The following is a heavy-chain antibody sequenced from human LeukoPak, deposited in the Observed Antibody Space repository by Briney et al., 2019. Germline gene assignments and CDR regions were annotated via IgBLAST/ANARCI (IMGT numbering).Heavy chain of an antibody. CDR2: MNPNSGNT. D-gene: IGHD3-16*02. Sequence: GASVKVSCKASGGTFSSYDINWVRQATGQGLEWMGWMNPNSGNTGYAQKFQGRVTMTRNTSISTAYLQWSSLKASDTAMYYCARQGSMITFGGVIVHDAFDIWGQGTMVTVSS. CDR1: GGTFSSYD. V-gene: IGHV1-8*02. CDR3: ARQGSMITFGGVIVHDAFDI. J-gene: IGHJ3*02.